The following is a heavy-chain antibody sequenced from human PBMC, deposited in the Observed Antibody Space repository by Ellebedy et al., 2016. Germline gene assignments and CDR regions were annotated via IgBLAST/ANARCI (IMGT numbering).Heavy chain of an antibody. J-gene: IGHJ4*02. D-gene: IGHD3-22*01. Sequence: GESLKISXAASGFTFSSYAMSWVRQAPGKGLEWVSAISGSGGSTYYADSVKGRFTISRDNSKNTLYLQMNSLRAEDTAVYYCAKDLRSIYYYDSSGRDYWGQGTLVTVSS. V-gene: IGHV3-23*01. CDR3: AKDLRSIYYYDSSGRDY. CDR2: ISGSGGST. CDR1: GFTFSSYA.